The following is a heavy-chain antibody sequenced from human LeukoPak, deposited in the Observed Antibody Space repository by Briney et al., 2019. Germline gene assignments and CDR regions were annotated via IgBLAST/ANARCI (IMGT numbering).Heavy chain of an antibody. J-gene: IGHJ2*01. Sequence: SETLSLTCTVSGGSISSGGYYWSWIRQHPGKGLEWIGYIYYSGSTYYNPSLKSRVTISVDTSKNQFSLKLSSVTAADTAVYYCARATTEHWYFDLWGRGTLVTVSS. CDR3: ARATTEHWYFDL. V-gene: IGHV4-31*03. CDR2: IYYSGST. D-gene: IGHD4-17*01. CDR1: GGSISSGGYY.